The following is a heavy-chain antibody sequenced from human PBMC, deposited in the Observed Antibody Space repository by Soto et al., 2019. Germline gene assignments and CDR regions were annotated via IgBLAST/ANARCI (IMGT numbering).Heavy chain of an antibody. Sequence: ASVKVSCKASGFSFTGYYIHWLRQAPGQGLEWMGWINAHSGGTEYAQKFQGRVTLTRDTSIATAYLTLTSLTSGDTALYYCAKDLTRQLAYWLDPWGQGTQVTVSS. CDR3: AKDLTRQLAYWLDP. D-gene: IGHD6-6*01. J-gene: IGHJ5*02. V-gene: IGHV1-2*02. CDR1: GFSFTGYY. CDR2: INAHSGGT.